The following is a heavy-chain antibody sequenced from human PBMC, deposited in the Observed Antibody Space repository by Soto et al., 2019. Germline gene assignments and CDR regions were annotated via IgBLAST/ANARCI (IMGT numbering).Heavy chain of an antibody. V-gene: IGHV1-24*01. D-gene: IGHD3-3*01. J-gene: IGHJ5*02. CDR1: GYSLTELS. CDR2: YDLEKGET. CDR3: ATSYDSGFDP. Sequence: GASVKVSCKVSGYSLTELSIHWVRQAPGEGLEWMGGYDLEKGETIYAQKFQGRVTMTEDSPADTPYMQLRSLRSEDTAVYYCATSYDSGFDPWGQGTLVTVSS.